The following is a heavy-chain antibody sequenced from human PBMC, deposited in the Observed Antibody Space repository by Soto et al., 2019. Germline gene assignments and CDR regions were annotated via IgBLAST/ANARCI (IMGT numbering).Heavy chain of an antibody. V-gene: IGHV4-34*01. CDR3: ARFSGSYYYAMDV. D-gene: IGHD6-19*01. CDR1: GRTLSGYC. Sequence: SETLSLTCAAYGRTLSGYCWRWIRQPPGKGLEWIGEINHSGVTNYKPSLKRRVTISVDTSKNQFSLQLKSVTAADTALYYCARFSGSYYYAMDVWGQGSTVT. CDR2: INHSGVT. J-gene: IGHJ6*02.